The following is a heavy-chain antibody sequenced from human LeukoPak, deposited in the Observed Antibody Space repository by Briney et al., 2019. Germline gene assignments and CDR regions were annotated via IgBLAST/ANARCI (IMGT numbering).Heavy chain of an antibody. Sequence: ASVKVSCKASGYTFTSYGISWVRQAPGQGLEWMGWISAYNGNTNYAQKLQGRVTMTTDTSTSTAYMELRSLRSDDTAVYYCARDPPSIAARPYYYYYGMDVWGQGTTVTVSS. CDR3: ARDPPSIAARPYYYYYGMDV. J-gene: IGHJ6*02. CDR1: GYTFTSYG. V-gene: IGHV1-18*01. D-gene: IGHD6-6*01. CDR2: ISAYNGNT.